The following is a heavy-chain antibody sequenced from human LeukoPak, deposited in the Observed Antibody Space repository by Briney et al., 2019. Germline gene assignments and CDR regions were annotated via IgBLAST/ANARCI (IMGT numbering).Heavy chain of an antibody. CDR3: ARCYSSSWYGGLYGMDV. J-gene: IGHJ6*02. Sequence: HGESLKISCKGSGYSFTSYWIGWVRQMPGKGLEWMGIIYPGDSDTRYSPSFQGQVTISADKSISTAYLQWSSLKASDTAMYYCARCYSSSWYGGLYGMDVWGQGTTVTVSS. V-gene: IGHV5-51*01. D-gene: IGHD6-13*01. CDR1: GYSFTSYW. CDR2: IYPGDSDT.